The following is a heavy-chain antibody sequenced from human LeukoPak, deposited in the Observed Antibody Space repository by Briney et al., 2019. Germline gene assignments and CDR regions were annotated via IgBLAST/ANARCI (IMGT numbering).Heavy chain of an antibody. CDR3: ARISAGTHRGNYFDY. CDR2: IYYSGST. V-gene: IGHV4-59*01. Sequence: SETLSLTCTVSGGSISSYYWIWIRQPPGKGLEWIGYIYYSGSTNYNPSLKSRVTISVDTSKNQFSLKLSSVTAADTAVYYCARISAGTHRGNYFDYWGQGTLVTVSS. CDR1: GGSISSYY. J-gene: IGHJ4*02. D-gene: IGHD1-1*01.